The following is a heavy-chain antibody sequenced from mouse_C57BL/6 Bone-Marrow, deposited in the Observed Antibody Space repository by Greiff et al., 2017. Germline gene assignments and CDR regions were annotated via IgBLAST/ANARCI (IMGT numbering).Heavy chain of an antibody. D-gene: IGHD2-3*01. J-gene: IGHJ4*01. Sequence: EVQLVESGGGLVKPGGSLKLSCAASGFTFSGYAMSWVSQTPEKRLEWVATISDGGSYTYYPDNVKGRFTITGDNAKNNLYLQMSHLKSEDTAMYYCARAGYWDAIDYWGQGTSATVSS. CDR3: ARAGYWDAIDY. CDR2: ISDGGSYT. V-gene: IGHV5-4*01. CDR1: GFTFSGYA.